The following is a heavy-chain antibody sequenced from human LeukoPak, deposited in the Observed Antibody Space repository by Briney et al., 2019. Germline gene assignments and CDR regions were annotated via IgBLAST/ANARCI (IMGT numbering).Heavy chain of an antibody. CDR1: GGSISSSSYY. J-gene: IGHJ3*02. Sequence: PSETLSLTCTVSGGSISSSSYYWGWIRQPPGKGLEWIGEIYHSGSTNYNPSLKSRVTISVDKSKNQFSLKLSSVTAADTAVYYCARRGYSYGSRAFDIWGQGTMVTVSS. CDR2: IYHSGST. CDR3: ARRGYSYGSRAFDI. V-gene: IGHV4-39*07. D-gene: IGHD5-18*01.